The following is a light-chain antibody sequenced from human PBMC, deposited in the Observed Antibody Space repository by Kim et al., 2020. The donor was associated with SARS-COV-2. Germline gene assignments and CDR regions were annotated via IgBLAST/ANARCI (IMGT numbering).Light chain of an antibody. V-gene: IGKV1-5*03. CDR3: QQYWSSPIT. J-gene: IGKJ4*01. CDR2: SAS. CDR1: QSIGKW. Sequence: DILMTQSPSTLSASVGDRVTITCRARQSIGKWLAWYQQRPGKAPSLLIYSASTLESGVPSRFSGSGSGTEFTLTISSLHPDDFATYYCQQYWSSPITFGGGTKVDIK.